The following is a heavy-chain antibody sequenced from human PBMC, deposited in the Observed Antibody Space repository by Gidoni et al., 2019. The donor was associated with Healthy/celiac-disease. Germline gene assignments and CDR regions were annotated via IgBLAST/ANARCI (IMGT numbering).Heavy chain of an antibody. CDR3: ARDPGKVRGVIITPFDY. Sequence: QVQLVQSGAAVKKPGASVTVSCKASGYTFTSYYMHWVRQAPGQGLEWMGIINPSGGSTSYAQKFQGRVTMTRDTSTSTVYMELSSLRSEDTAVYYCARDPGKVRGVIITPFDYWGQGTLVTVSS. J-gene: IGHJ4*02. V-gene: IGHV1-46*01. CDR2: INPSGGST. CDR1: GYTFTSYY. D-gene: IGHD3-10*01.